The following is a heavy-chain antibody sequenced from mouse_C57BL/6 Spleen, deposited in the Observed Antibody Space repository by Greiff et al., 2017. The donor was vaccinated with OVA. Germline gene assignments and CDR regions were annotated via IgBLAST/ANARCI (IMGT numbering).Heavy chain of an antibody. V-gene: IGHV1-82*01. Sequence: VQLQESGPELVKPGASVKISCKASGYAFSSSWMNWVKQRPGKGLEWIGRIYPGDGDTNYNGKFKGKATLTADKSSSTAYMQLSSLTSEDSAVYFCARNSLGEAYWGQGTLVTVSA. D-gene: IGHD4-1*01. CDR1: GYAFSSSW. CDR3: ARNSLGEAY. CDR2: IYPGDGDT. J-gene: IGHJ3*01.